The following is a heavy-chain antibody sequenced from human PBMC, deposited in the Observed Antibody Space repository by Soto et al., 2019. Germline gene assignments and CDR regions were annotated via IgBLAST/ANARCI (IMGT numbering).Heavy chain of an antibody. Sequence: QLQLQESGPGLVKPSETLSLTCTVSGGSISSSSYYWGWIRQPPGKGLEWIGSIYYSGSTYYNPSLKSRVTISVDTSKNQFSLKLSSVTAADTAVYYCARRSGSYYAPKYYFDYWGQGTLVTVSS. CDR2: IYYSGST. CDR1: GGSISSSSYY. D-gene: IGHD1-26*01. V-gene: IGHV4-39*01. J-gene: IGHJ4*02. CDR3: ARRSGSYYAPKYYFDY.